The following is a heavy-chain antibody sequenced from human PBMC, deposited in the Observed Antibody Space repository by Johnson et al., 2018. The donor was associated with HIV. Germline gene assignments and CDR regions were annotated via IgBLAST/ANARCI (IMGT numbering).Heavy chain of an antibody. J-gene: IGHJ3*02. CDR3: ARDSQTYDYVWGSYRLKGDDAFDI. CDR2: ISYDGSNK. Sequence: QVQLVESGGGVVQPGRSLRLSCAASGFTFSSYGMHWVRQAPGKGLEWVAVISYDGSNKYYADSVKGRFTISRDNSKNTLYLQMNSLRAEDTAVYYCARDSQTYDYVWGSYRLKGDDAFDIWGQGTMVTVSS. CDR1: GFTFSSYG. D-gene: IGHD3-16*02. V-gene: IGHV3-30*03.